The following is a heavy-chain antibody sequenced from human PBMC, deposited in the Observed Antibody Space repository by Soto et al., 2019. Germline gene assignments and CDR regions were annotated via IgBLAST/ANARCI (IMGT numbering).Heavy chain of an antibody. D-gene: IGHD5-12*01. CDR3: TKEKSVMYSGYDAFDS. Sequence: GSLRLSCAASGFTFSSYEMDWVRQAPGKGLEWVAYISSSGYIMYADSVKGRFTISRDNADNSLHLQMNSLRAEDTAVYYCTKEKSVMYSGYDAFDSWGRGTMVTVSS. CDR1: GFTFSSYE. V-gene: IGHV3-48*03. J-gene: IGHJ3*02. CDR2: ISSSGYI.